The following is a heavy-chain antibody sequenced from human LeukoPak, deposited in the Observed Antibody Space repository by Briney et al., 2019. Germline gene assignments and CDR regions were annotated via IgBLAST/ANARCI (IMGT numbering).Heavy chain of an antibody. D-gene: IGHD1-26*01. V-gene: IGHV1-18*01. J-gene: IGHJ5*02. CDR2: ISAYNGNT. CDR1: GYTFTSCG. Sequence: ASVKVSCKASGYTFTSCGISWVRQAPGQGLEWMGWISAYNGNTNYAQKLQGRVTMTTDTSTSTAYMELRSLRSDDTAVYYCAREVKYSGSYSDWFDPWGQGTLVTVSS. CDR3: AREVKYSGSYSDWFDP.